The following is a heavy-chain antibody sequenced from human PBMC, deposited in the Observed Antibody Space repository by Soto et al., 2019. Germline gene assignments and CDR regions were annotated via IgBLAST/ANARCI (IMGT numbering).Heavy chain of an antibody. CDR3: ARTARQDTVAGAF. D-gene: IGHD6-19*01. V-gene: IGHV4-39*01. CDR2: IYYSGIT. CDR1: GGSISSSRYY. J-gene: IGHJ4*02. Sequence: PSETLSLTCTVSGGSISSSRYYWGWIRQPPGKGLECIGMIYYSGITHYNPSLKSRVTISIDTSKNQFSLKVSSVTAADTSMYYCARTARQDTVAGAFWGQGTLVTVSS.